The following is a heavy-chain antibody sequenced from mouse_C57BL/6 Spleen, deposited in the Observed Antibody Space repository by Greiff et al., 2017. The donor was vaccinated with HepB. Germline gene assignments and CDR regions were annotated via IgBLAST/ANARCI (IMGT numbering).Heavy chain of an antibody. D-gene: IGHD2-2*01. J-gene: IGHJ3*01. CDR2: IRNKANGYTT. Sequence: EVKLMESGGGLVQPGGSLSLSCAASGFTFTDYYMSWVRQPPGKALEWLGFIRNKANGYTTAYSASVQGRFTISRDYSQSILYLQLNALRAEDSATYYCASDGYGFAYWGQGTLVTVSA. CDR1: GFTFTDYY. V-gene: IGHV7-3*01. CDR3: ASDGYGFAY.